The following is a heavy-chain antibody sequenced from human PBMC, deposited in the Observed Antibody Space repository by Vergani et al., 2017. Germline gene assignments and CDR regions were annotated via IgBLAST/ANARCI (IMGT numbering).Heavy chain of an antibody. D-gene: IGHD2-15*01. J-gene: IGHJ6*03. CDR3: TTRGGVVAATLYYYYMDV. CDR1: GFTFSNAW. Sequence: EVQLVESGGGLVKPGGSLRLSCAASGFTFSNAWMSWVRQAPGQGLEWVGRIKSKTDGGTTDYAAPVKGRFTISRDDSKNTLYLQMNSLKTEDTAVYYCTTRGGVVAATLYYYYMDVWGKGTTVTVSS. V-gene: IGHV3-15*01. CDR2: IKSKTDGGTT.